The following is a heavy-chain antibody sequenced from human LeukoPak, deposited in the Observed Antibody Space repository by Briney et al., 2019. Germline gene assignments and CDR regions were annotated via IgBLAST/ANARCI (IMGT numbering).Heavy chain of an antibody. CDR3: AKCYHWGGYFDY. CDR2: ISGSGGST. D-gene: IGHD3-16*01. J-gene: IGHJ4*02. V-gene: IGHV3-23*01. Sequence: PGGSLRLSCAASGFTFSRYAMSWVRQAPGKGLEWVSAISGSGGSTYYADSVKGRVTIPRDNSNNTLYMQMNSLRAEDTAVYYCAKCYHWGGYFDYWGQGTLVTVSS. CDR1: GFTFSRYA.